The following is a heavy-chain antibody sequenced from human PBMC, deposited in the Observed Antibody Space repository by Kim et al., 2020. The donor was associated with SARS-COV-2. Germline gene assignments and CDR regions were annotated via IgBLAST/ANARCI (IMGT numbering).Heavy chain of an antibody. D-gene: IGHD5-12*01. CDR3: VQGGGWGIVATISVY. V-gene: IGHV3-30*03. CDR2: ISYDGSNK. CDR1: GFTFSSYG. J-gene: IGHJ4*02. Sequence: GGSLRLSCAASGFTFSSYGMHWVRQAPGKGLEWVAVISYDGSNKYYADSVKGRFTISRDNSKNTLYLQMNSLRAEDTAVYYCVQGGGWGIVATISVYWGQGTLVTVSS.